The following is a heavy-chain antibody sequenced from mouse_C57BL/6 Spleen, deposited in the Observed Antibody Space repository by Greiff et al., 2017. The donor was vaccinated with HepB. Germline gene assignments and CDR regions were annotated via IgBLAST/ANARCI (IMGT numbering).Heavy chain of an antibody. D-gene: IGHD1-1*01. CDR3: ARYYGSSYEYFDV. Sequence: QVQLQQPGAELVRPGSSVKLSCKASGYTFTSYWMHWVKQRPIQGLEWIGNIDPSDSETHYNQKFKDKATLTVDKSSSTAYMQRSSLTSEDSAVYYCARYYGSSYEYFDVWGTGTTVTVSS. J-gene: IGHJ1*03. CDR1: GYTFTSYW. V-gene: IGHV1-52*01. CDR2: IDPSDSET.